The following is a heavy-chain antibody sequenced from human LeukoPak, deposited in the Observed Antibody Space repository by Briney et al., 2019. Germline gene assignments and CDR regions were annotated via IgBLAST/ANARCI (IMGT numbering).Heavy chain of an antibody. CDR1: GFTFSNYW. J-gene: IGHJ4*02. D-gene: IGHD3-10*01. CDR2: IEQDGNEK. V-gene: IGHV3-7*01. CDR3: ARDLYGSGSRYGY. Sequence: PGESLRLSCAAAGFTFSNYWMSWVRQAAGKGLEWVAYIEQDGNEKNYVESVKGRFTISRDNADNSLYLQMNSLRAEDTAVYYCARDLYGSGSRYGYWGQGTLVTVSS.